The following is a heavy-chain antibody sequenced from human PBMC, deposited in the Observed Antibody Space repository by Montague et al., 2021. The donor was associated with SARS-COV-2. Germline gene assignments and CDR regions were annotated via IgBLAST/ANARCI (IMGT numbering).Heavy chain of an antibody. CDR1: GFTFSSYE. V-gene: IGHV3-48*03. J-gene: IGHJ4*02. CDR3: ARDNYYYDTSGYPDC. CDR2: ISSSGITI. D-gene: IGHD3-22*01. Sequence: SLRLSCAASGFTFSSYEMNWLRQAPGKGLEWVSYISSSGITIYYADSVKGRSTISRDNAKNSLYLQMNSLRAEDTAVYYCARDNYYYDTSGYPDCWGQGTLVTVSS.